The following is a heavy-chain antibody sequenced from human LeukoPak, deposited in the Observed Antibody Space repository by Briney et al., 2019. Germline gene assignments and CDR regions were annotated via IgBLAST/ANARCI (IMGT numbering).Heavy chain of an antibody. V-gene: IGHV3-23*01. CDR1: GFTFSSYA. J-gene: IGHJ4*02. D-gene: IGHD3-3*01. CDR2: IGGSGGDT. Sequence: PGGSLRLSCAASGFTFSSYAMSWVRQAPGKGLEWVSAIGGSGGDTYYADSVKGRFTISRDNSKNTLYLQMNSLRAEDTAIYYCAKPYNFWSGHWYYWGQGTLVTVSS. CDR3: AKPYNFWSGHWYY.